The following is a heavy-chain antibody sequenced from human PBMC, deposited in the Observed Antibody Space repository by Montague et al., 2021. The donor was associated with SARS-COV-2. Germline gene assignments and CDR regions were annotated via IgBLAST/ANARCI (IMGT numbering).Heavy chain of an antibody. J-gene: IGHJ6*02. CDR1: GRSISSYY. CDR3: ARHPIGSFPRYGMDV. D-gene: IGHD2-15*01. Sequence: SETLSLTCTVSGRSISSYYWSWIRQPPGKGLEWIGYIYYSGSTNYNPSLKSRVTISVDTSKNQFSLKLSSVTAADTAVYYCARHPIGSFPRYGMDVWGQGTTVTVSS. CDR2: IYYSGST. V-gene: IGHV4-59*08.